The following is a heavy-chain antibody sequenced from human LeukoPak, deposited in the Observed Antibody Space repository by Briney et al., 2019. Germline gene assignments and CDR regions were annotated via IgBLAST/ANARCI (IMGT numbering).Heavy chain of an antibody. J-gene: IGHJ4*02. CDR1: GFTFSSYW. Sequence: GGSLRLSCAASGFTFSSYWMSWVRQAPGKGLEWVANIKQDGSEKYYVDSVKGRFTISRDNAKNSLYLQMNSLRAEDSAVYYCARDYYDSSGYYYFDYWGQGTLVTVSS. CDR2: IKQDGSEK. V-gene: IGHV3-7*01. D-gene: IGHD3-22*01. CDR3: ARDYYDSSGYYYFDY.